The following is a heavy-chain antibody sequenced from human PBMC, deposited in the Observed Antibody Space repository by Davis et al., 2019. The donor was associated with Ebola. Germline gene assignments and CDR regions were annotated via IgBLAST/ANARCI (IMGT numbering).Heavy chain of an antibody. CDR3: TRYGGGDYVFDY. Sequence: GESLKISCTASGFTFGDYAMSWFRQAPEKGLEWVGFIRSKAYGGTTEYAASVKGRFTISRDDSKSIAYLQMNSLKTEDTAVYYCTRYGGGDYVFDYWGQGTLVTVSS. CDR2: IRSKAYGGTT. V-gene: IGHV3-49*03. CDR1: GFTFGDYA. D-gene: IGHD4-17*01. J-gene: IGHJ4*02.